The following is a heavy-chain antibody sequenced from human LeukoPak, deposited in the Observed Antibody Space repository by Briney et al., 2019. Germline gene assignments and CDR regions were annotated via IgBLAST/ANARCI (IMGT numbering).Heavy chain of an antibody. Sequence: GGSLRLSCAASGFPFSDYWMTWVRQAPGKGLEWVANIKQDGREKFYLDSVKGRFTISRDDTKNSLYLQMSSLRVEDTAVYFCARDRLYYDISTGYVPLDYWGLGTLVTVSS. CDR1: GFPFSDYW. D-gene: IGHD3-9*01. V-gene: IGHV3-7*01. J-gene: IGHJ4*02. CDR2: IKQDGREK. CDR3: ARDRLYYDISTGYVPLDY.